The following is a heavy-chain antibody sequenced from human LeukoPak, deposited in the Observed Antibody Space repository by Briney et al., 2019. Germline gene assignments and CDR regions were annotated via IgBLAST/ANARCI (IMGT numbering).Heavy chain of an antibody. D-gene: IGHD3-3*01. V-gene: IGHV4-59*11. Sequence: SETLSLTCSVSGASMNGHYWTWIRLSPGQGLEWIGYISDSGSTSYNPSPRSRVIMALEASKTEFSLRLNSVTVADTAVYYCARVFRGAVTSNWFDPWGQGTLVTVSS. J-gene: IGHJ5*02. CDR2: ISDSGST. CDR1: GASMNGHY. CDR3: ARVFRGAVTSNWFDP.